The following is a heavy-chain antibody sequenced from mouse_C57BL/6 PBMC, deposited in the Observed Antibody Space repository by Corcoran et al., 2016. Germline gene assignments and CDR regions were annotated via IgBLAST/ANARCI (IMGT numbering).Heavy chain of an antibody. Sequence: QVQLQQSGAELVKPGASVQISCKASGYAFSSYWMNWVKQRPGKGLEWIGQIYPGDGDTNYNGKFKGKATLTADKSSSTAYMQLSSLTSEDSAVYFCAQWYSSGYVWFAYWGQGTLVTVSA. D-gene: IGHD3-2*02. J-gene: IGHJ3*01. CDR1: GYAFSSYW. CDR2: IYPGDGDT. V-gene: IGHV1-80*01. CDR3: AQWYSSGYVWFAY.